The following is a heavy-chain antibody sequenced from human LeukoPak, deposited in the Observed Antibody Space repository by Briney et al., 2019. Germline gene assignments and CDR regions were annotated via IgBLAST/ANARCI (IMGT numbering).Heavy chain of an antibody. CDR2: IYYSGTT. Sequence: WIRQPPGKGLEWIGSIYYSGTTHYSPSLESRVTISVDTSKNQFSLKLASVTAADTAIYYCAKGAGGFSYYNWFDPWGQGTLVTVSS. CDR3: AKGAGGFSYYNWFDP. V-gene: IGHV4-39*07. D-gene: IGHD5-18*01. J-gene: IGHJ5*02.